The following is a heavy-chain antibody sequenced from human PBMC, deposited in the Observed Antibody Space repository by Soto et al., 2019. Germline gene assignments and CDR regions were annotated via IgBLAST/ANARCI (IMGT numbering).Heavy chain of an antibody. Sequence: QVQLVQSGAEVKKPGSSVKVSCKASGGTFSSYTISWVRQAPGQGLEWMGRIIPILGIANYAQKFQGRVTITADKSTSTAYMELSSLRSEDTAVYSCAGTMVRGVPLDYWGQGTLVTVSS. D-gene: IGHD3-10*01. CDR3: AGTMVRGVPLDY. CDR1: GGTFSSYT. CDR2: IIPILGIA. V-gene: IGHV1-69*02. J-gene: IGHJ4*02.